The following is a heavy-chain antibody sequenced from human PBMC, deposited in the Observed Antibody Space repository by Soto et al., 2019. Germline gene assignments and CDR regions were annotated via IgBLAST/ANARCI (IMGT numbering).Heavy chain of an antibody. D-gene: IGHD2-2*01. J-gene: IGHJ6*02. CDR1: GGTFGSYA. CDR3: ARSQGSSTSLEIYYYYYYGMDV. Sequence: QVQLVQSGAEVKKPGSSVKVSCKASGGTFGSYAISWERQAPGQGLEWMGGIIPIPGTANYAQKFQSRVTIAADESTSTAYMELSSLRSEDTAVYYCARSQGSSTSLEIYYYYYYGMDVWGQGTTVTVSS. V-gene: IGHV1-69*01. CDR2: IIPIPGTA.